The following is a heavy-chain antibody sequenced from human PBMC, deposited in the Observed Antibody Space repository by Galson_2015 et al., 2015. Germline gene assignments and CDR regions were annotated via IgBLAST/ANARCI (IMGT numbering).Heavy chain of an antibody. D-gene: IGHD3-10*01. CDR1: GFSLRTSGVG. J-gene: IGHJ3*02. V-gene: IGHV2-5*02. CDR3: AHRLSVPMVRGYFDI. CDR2: IYWDDDK. Sequence: PALVKPTQTLTLTCTFSGFSLRTSGVGVGWIRQPPGKALEWLALIYWDDDKRYSPSLKSRLTITKDTSKNQVVLTMTNMDPVDTATYYCAHRLSVPMVRGYFDIWGQGTMATVSS.